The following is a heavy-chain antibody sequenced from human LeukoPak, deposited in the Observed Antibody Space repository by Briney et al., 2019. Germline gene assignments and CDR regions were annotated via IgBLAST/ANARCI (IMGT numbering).Heavy chain of an antibody. V-gene: IGHV4-59*01. CDR1: GGSISSYY. Sequence: SETLSLTCTVSGGSISSYYWSWIRQPPGKGLEWIGYIYYSGSTNYNPSLKSRVTISVDTSKNQFSLKLSSVTAVDTAVYYCAREILLWFGELSYNWFDPWGQGTLVTVSS. CDR3: AREILLWFGELSYNWFDP. D-gene: IGHD3-10*01. CDR2: IYYSGST. J-gene: IGHJ5*02.